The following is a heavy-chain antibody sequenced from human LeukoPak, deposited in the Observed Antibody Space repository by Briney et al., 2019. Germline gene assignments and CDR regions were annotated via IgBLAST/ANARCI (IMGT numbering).Heavy chain of an antibody. V-gene: IGHV4-39*07. D-gene: IGHD5-18*01. J-gene: IGHJ5*02. CDR1: GGSISSSSYN. CDR2: IYYRGST. CDR3: ARGGIQLWSNNWVDP. Sequence: PSETLSLTCTVSGGSISSSSYNWGWIRQPPGKGLEWIGNIYYRGSTYYNPSLKSRVTISVDTSKNQFSLKLSSVTAADTAVYYCARGGIQLWSNNWVDPWGQGILVTVSS.